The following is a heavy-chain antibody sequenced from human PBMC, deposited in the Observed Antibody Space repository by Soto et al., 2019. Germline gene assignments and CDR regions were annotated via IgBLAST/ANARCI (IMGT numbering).Heavy chain of an antibody. CDR1: GGSVNSGNYY. CDR3: ARVERGTATTVVDAFDI. CDR2: MSHSGGT. V-gene: IGHV4-34*01. D-gene: IGHD1-1*01. Sequence: QVQLQQWGAGLLKPSETLSLTCAVFGGSVNSGNYYWSWIRQPPGKGLEWTGEMSHSGGTHFNPSLKSRVTLSVDTSKNQFSLKMSSVTAADTALYYCARVERGTATTVVDAFDIWGPGTMVTVSS. J-gene: IGHJ3*02.